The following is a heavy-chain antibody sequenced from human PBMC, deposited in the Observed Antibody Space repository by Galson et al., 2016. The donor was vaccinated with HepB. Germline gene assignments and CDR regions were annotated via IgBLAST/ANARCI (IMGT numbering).Heavy chain of an antibody. CDR1: GITFSIYW. D-gene: IGHD6-19*01. Sequence: SLSLSCAASGITFSIYWMQWVRQAPGKGLVWVSRINGDGSTIRYADSVKGRFTISRDNAKNTVYLEMNGLRAEDTAVYYCTTDHSGNAVGYWGQGTLVTVSS. J-gene: IGHJ4*02. V-gene: IGHV3-74*01. CDR3: TTDHSGNAVGY. CDR2: INGDGSTI.